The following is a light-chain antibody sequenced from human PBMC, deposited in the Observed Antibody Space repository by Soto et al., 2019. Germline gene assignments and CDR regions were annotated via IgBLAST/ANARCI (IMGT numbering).Light chain of an antibody. Sequence: QSALTQPPSVSGSPGQSVTISCTGTSSDVGSYNRVSWYQQPPGTAPKLMIYEVSNRPSGVPDRFSGSKSGNTASLTISGLQAEDEAYYYCSSYTSSSNYLFGTGTKVTVL. CDR3: SSYTSSSNYL. V-gene: IGLV2-18*02. CDR1: SSDVGSYNR. CDR2: EVS. J-gene: IGLJ1*01.